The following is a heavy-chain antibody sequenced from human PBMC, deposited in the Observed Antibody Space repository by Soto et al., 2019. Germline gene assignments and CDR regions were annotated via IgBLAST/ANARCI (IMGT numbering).Heavy chain of an antibody. J-gene: IGHJ4*02. CDR1: GGSISSYY. CDR2: IYYSGST. D-gene: IGHD5-18*01. V-gene: IGHV4-59*08. Sequence: SETLSLTCTVSGGSISSYYWSWIRQPPGKGLECIGYIYYSGSTNYNPSLKSRVTISVDTSKNQFSLKLSSVTAADTAVYYCARRYGSYFDYWGQGTLVTAPQ. CDR3: ARRYGSYFDY.